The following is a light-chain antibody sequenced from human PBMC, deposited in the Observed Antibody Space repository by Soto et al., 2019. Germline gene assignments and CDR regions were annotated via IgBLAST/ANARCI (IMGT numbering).Light chain of an antibody. CDR1: QAIRTF. Sequence: DIQMTQSPSSLSPSVGDRVTITCRASQAIRTFLNWYRQKPGKAPELLVYYGSTLHSGVSSRFNGSGSGTGFTLTMTSLQPEDFATYYCQQSYIAPYTSGQGTKL. V-gene: IGKV1-39*01. CDR2: YGS. J-gene: IGKJ2*01. CDR3: QQSYIAPYT.